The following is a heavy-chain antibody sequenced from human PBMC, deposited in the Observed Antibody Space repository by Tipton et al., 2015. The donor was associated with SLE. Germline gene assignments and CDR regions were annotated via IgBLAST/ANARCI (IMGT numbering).Heavy chain of an antibody. CDR2: IYYSGST. J-gene: IGHJ5*02. D-gene: IGHD3-22*01. Sequence: TLPLTCTVSGGSISSSSYYWGWIRQPPGKGLEWIGSIYYSGSTYYNPSLKSRVTISVDTSKNQFSLKLSSVTAADTAVYYCARAVTYYYDSSGYSGPDWFDPWGQGTLVTVSS. V-gene: IGHV4-39*07. CDR3: ARAVTYYYDSSGYSGPDWFDP. CDR1: GGSISSSSYY.